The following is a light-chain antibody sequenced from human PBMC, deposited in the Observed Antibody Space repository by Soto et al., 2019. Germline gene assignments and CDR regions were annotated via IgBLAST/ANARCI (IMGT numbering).Light chain of an antibody. J-gene: IGKJ1*01. Sequence: EIVLTQSPGTLSLSPGERATLSCRASQSVSSSYLAWYQQKPGQAPRLLIYGASSRATGIPDRFSGSGSGTDFTLTISSLEPEDFAVYYCQQYCSSSQTFGQGTKVEI. CDR2: GAS. CDR3: QQYCSSSQT. CDR1: QSVSSSY. V-gene: IGKV3-20*01.